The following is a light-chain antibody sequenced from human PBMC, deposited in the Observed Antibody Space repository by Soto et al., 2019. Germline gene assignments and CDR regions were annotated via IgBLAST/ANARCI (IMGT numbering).Light chain of an antibody. CDR1: QSISTW. V-gene: IGKV1-5*03. Sequence: DIQMTQSPSTLSASVGDRVTITCRASQSISTWLAWYQQKPGKAPKLLIYKASSLESGVPSRFSGSGSGTEFTLPINSLQPDDFATYYCQQYNTYPLTFGGGTTVEIK. J-gene: IGKJ4*01. CDR2: KAS. CDR3: QQYNTYPLT.